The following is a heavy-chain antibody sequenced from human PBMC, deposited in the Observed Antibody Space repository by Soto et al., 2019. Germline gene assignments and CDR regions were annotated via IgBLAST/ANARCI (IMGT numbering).Heavy chain of an antibody. V-gene: IGHV3-48*03. CDR3: ARVSQSFLEYLQY. CDR2: ISSSGSTI. CDR1: GFTFNNYE. Sequence: EVQLVESGGELVQPGGSLRLSCAASGFTFNNYEMIWVRQAPGKGLEWVSYISSSGSTIYYADSVKGRFTISRDNAKNSLYLQMNSLRAEDTAVYYCARVSQSFLEYLQYRGQGTLVTVSS. J-gene: IGHJ1*01.